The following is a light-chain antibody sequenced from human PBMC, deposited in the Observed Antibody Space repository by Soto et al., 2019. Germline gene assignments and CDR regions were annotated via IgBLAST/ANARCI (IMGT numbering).Light chain of an antibody. J-gene: IGKJ2*01. CDR1: QSVSSK. CDR3: QQYNNWPQT. Sequence: EIVMTQSPVTLSVSPGERATPSCRASQSVSSKLAWYQQKPGQAPRLLIYGASTRATGIPARFSGSGSGTEFTLSISSLQSEDFAVYYCQQYNNWPQTFGQGTKLEIK. V-gene: IGKV3-15*01. CDR2: GAS.